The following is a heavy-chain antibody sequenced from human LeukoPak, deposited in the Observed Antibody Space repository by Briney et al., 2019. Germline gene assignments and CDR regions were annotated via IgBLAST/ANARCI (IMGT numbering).Heavy chain of an antibody. J-gene: IGHJ4*02. CDR2: INHSGST. D-gene: IGHD1-7*01. CDR3: ARGGWNYARYYFDY. V-gene: IGHV4-34*01. CDR1: GGSFSGYY. Sequence: SETLSLTCAVYGGSFSGYYWSWIRQPPGKGLEWIGEINHSGSTNYNPSLKSRVTISVDTSKNQFSLKLSSVTAADSAVYYCARGGWNYARYYFDYWGQGTLVTVSS.